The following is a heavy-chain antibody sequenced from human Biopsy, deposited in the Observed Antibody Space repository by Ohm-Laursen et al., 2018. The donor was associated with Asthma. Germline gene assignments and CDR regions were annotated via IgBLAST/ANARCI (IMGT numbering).Heavy chain of an antibody. Sequence: SLRLSCAASGFSFSNYGMHWVRQAPGKGLDWVAVISFDGTNRNYTGSVKGRFTISRDNSGNTLHLEMNSLRAEDTAVYFCAKEVFPGWELRRGPDSWGQGTLVTVSS. V-gene: IGHV3-30*18. D-gene: IGHD1-26*01. J-gene: IGHJ4*02. CDR2: ISFDGTNR. CDR3: AKEVFPGWELRRGPDS. CDR1: GFSFSNYG.